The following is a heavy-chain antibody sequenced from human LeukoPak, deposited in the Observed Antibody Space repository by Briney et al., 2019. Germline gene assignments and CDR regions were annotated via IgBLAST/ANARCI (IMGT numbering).Heavy chain of an antibody. CDR2: ISYDGSNK. V-gene: IGHV3-30*14. Sequence: PGGSLRLSCAASGLTFSSYAMSWVRQAPGKGLEWVAVISYDGSNKYYADSVKGRFTISRDNSKNTLYLQMNSLRAEDTAVYYCARVWRGYDYYWGQGTLVTVSS. J-gene: IGHJ4*02. D-gene: IGHD5-12*01. CDR3: ARVWRGYDYY. CDR1: GLTFSSYA.